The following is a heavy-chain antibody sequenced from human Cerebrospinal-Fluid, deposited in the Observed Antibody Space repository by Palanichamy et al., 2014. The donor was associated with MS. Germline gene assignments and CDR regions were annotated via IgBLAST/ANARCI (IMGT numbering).Heavy chain of an antibody. V-gene: IGHV1-2*04. D-gene: IGHD4-11*01. J-gene: IGHJ6*02. Sequence: QVHLVQSGAEAKKPGASVKVSCRASGYTFSGYYMHWMRQAPGQGLEWMGWINPNSGGTNYAQNFQGWVTMTRDTSSATAYLELRRLKSDDTALYYCAKGASDSNYAGGMDVWGQGTMVTVSS. CDR2: INPNSGGT. CDR3: AKGASDSNYAGGMDV. CDR1: GYTFSGYY.